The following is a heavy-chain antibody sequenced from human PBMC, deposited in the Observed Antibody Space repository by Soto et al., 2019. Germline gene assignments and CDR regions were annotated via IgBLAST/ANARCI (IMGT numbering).Heavy chain of an antibody. D-gene: IGHD3-22*01. V-gene: IGHV4-61*01. CDR2: IYYSGST. Sequence: QVQLQESGPGLVKPSETLSLTCTVSGGSVSSGSYYWSWIRQPPGKGLEWIGYIYYSGSTNYNPSLKSRVTISVDTSKNQFSLKLSSVTAADTAVYYCARDLRYYDSSGYYGAVWFDPWGQRTLVTVSS. CDR1: GGSVSSGSYY. J-gene: IGHJ5*02. CDR3: ARDLRYYDSSGYYGAVWFDP.